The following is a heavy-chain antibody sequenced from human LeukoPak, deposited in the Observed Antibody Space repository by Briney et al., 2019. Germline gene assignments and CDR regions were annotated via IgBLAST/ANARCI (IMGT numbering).Heavy chain of an antibody. D-gene: IGHD3-16*01. CDR1: GYTFTTYY. CDR2: INPKSGGT. J-gene: IGHJ4*02. Sequence: ASVKVSCKVSGYTFTTYYMHWVRQAPGQGLEWMGWINPKSGGTNYAQRFQGRVTMTRDTSSSTAYLELNSLTSDDTAVYYCATLAVAHSLGFDYWGQGILVTVSS. CDR3: ATLAVAHSLGFDY. V-gene: IGHV1-2*02.